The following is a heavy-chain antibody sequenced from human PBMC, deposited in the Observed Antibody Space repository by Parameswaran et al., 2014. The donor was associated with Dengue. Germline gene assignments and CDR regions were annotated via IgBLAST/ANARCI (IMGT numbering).Heavy chain of an antibody. CDR3: ASHLRQTYGVFDY. Sequence: WIRQPPGKGLEWVAFIRYDGSNKYYADSVKGRFTISRDNSKNTLYLQMNSLRAEDTAVYYCASHLRQTYGVFDYWGQGTLVTVSS. CDR2: IRYDGSNK. J-gene: IGHJ4*02. V-gene: IGHV3-30*02. D-gene: IGHD3-16*01.